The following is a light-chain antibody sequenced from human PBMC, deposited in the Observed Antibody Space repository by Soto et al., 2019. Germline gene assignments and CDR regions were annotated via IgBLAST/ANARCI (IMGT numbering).Light chain of an antibody. CDR3: QQRSNWPRT. Sequence: EIVLTQSPATLSLSLGERATLSCRASQSVSSYLAWYQQKPGQAPRLLIYDASNRATGIPARFSGSGSGTDLTLTISGLEPEDFAVYYCQQRSNWPRTFGQGTKLEIK. CDR1: QSVSSY. J-gene: IGKJ2*01. CDR2: DAS. V-gene: IGKV3-11*01.